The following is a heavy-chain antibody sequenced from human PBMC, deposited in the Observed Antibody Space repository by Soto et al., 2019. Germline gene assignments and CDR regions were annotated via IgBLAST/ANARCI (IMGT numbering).Heavy chain of an antibody. CDR2: ISAYNGNT. Sequence: QVQLVQSGAEVKKPGASVKVSCKASGYTFTSYGISWVRQAPGQGLEWMGWISAYNGNTNYAQKLQGRVTMTTDPSTSTDYMELRSLRSDNTAVYYCARDSGDFGSGYYNFDYWGQGTLVTVSS. CDR3: ARDSGDFGSGYYNFDY. J-gene: IGHJ4*02. CDR1: GYTFTSYG. D-gene: IGHD3-3*01. V-gene: IGHV1-18*04.